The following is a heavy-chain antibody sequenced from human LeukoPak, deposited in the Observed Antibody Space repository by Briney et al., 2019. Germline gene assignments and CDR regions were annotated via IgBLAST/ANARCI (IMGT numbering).Heavy chain of an antibody. CDR2: IIPIFGTA. CDR3: ARAGSVLLWFGELFGY. CDR1: GGTFSSYA. J-gene: IGHJ4*02. Sequence: SVKVSCKASGGTFSSYAISWVRQAPGQGLEWMGRIIPIFGTANYAQKFQGRVTITTDESTSTAYMELSRLRSDDTAVYYCARAGSVLLWFGELFGYWGQGTLVTVSS. D-gene: IGHD3-10*01. V-gene: IGHV1-69*05.